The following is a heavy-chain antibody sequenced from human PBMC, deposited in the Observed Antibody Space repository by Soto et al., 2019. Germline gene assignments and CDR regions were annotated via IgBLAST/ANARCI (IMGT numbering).Heavy chain of an antibody. CDR3: AREGSSCSSGVCYKSGFEE. D-gene: IGHD2-8*01. CDR1: LFIFSNYF. V-gene: IGHV3-21*01. CDR2: ISSIIIYI. J-gene: IGHJ6*03. Sequence: RLSCSSSLFIFSNYFMYCVLHSPCNGLEWVSSISSIIIYIYYADSVKGLFTISRDNAKTSLHLQMNSLRAEDTAVYYFAREGSSCSSGVCYKSGFEEWGKGITVIVS.